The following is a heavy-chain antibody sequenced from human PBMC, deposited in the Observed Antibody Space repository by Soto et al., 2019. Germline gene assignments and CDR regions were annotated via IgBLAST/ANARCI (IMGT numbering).Heavy chain of an antibody. CDR3: AKLSSGVRVDFDY. CDR1: GFTFSSYG. V-gene: IGHV3-30*18. CDR2: ISYDGSNK. J-gene: IGHJ4*02. Sequence: GGSLRLSCAASGFTFSSYGMHWVRQAPGKGLEWVAVISYDGSNKYYADSVKGRFTISRDNSKNTLYLQMNSLRAEDTAVYYCAKLSSGVRVDFDYWGQGTLVTVSS. D-gene: IGHD3-10*01.